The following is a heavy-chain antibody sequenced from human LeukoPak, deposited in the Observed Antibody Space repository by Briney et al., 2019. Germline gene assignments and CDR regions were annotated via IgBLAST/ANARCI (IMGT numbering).Heavy chain of an antibody. Sequence: GGSLRLSCAASGFTFSDYYMTWIRQTQGKGLECVSYISTSSDIIRYADSVKGRFTISRDNAKNSVSLQMNSLRAEDTAVYYCARERGLNSGYDLGLFDHWGQGTLVTVSS. CDR1: GFTFSDYY. J-gene: IGHJ4*02. CDR3: ARERGLNSGYDLGLFDH. CDR2: ISTSSDII. V-gene: IGHV3-11*04. D-gene: IGHD5-12*01.